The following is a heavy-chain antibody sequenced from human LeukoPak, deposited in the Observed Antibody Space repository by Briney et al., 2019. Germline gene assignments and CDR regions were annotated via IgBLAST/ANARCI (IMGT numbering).Heavy chain of an antibody. J-gene: IGHJ3*01. CDR1: GFTFSSYS. V-gene: IGHV3-23*01. D-gene: IGHD4-17*01. CDR2: IRGTGGTT. CDR3: GKDPNGDYVGAFDF. Sequence: GGSLRLSCAASGFTFSSYSMNWVRQAPGEGLEWISAIRGTGGTTYYADSVKGRCTISRDNSRNTVYLQMNSLRAEDTALYFCGKDPNGDYVGAFDFWGPGTMVTVSS.